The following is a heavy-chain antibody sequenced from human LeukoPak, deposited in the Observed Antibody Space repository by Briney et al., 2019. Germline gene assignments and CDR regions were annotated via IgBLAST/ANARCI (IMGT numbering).Heavy chain of an antibody. Sequence: GGSLRLSCAASGFTFSSYAMSWVRQAPGKGLEWVSGISGSGGSTYYADSVKGRFTISRDNSKNTLYLQMNNLRAEDTAVYYCVRDYHYYIDVWGKGTTVIVSS. CDR1: GFTFSSYA. CDR2: ISGSGGST. CDR3: VRDYHYYIDV. J-gene: IGHJ6*03. V-gene: IGHV3-23*01.